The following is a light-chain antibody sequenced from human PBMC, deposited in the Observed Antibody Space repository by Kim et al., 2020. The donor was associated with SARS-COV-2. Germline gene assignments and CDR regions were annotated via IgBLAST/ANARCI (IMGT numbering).Light chain of an antibody. CDR2: GNH. Sequence: KATMPCAGSSSNRGGGYDVHWYQQHPETAPKRLIYGNHNRHSGVHDRFSGSKSGSSASLAITGLQTEDEADYYCQSYDRRLSGMVFGGGTQLTVL. CDR1: SSNRGGGYD. CDR3: QSYDRRLSGMV. V-gene: IGLV1-40*01. J-gene: IGLJ3*02.